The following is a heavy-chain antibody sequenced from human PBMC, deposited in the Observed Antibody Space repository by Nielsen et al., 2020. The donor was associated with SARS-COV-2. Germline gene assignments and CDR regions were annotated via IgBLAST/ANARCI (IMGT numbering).Heavy chain of an antibody. CDR1: GGSISSGGYY. CDR2: IYYSGST. CDR3: ARRRWDVAAAGTLDYYYYYMDV. D-gene: IGHD6-13*01. J-gene: IGHJ6*03. V-gene: IGHV4-61*08. Sequence: SETLSLTCTVSGGSISSGGYYWSWIRQPPGKGLEWIGYIYYSGSTNYNPSLKSRVTISVDTSKNQFSLKLSSVTAADTAVYYCARRRWDVAAAGTLDYYYYYMDVWGKGTTVTVSS.